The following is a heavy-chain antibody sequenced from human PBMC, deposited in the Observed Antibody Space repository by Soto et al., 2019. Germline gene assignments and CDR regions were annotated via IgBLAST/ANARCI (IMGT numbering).Heavy chain of an antibody. CDR2: INGAAYSV. CDR1: GFIFSNYW. CDR3: GRAFAGYGSVDY. Sequence: EVHLAESGGGLVQPGGSLRLSCAASGFIFSNYWMHWVRQAPGKGLMWVSRINGAAYSVAYADSVTGRFTIFRDNAKNTLYLQIDGLRADDTAVYYCGRAFAGYGSVDYWGQGTLVTVSS. D-gene: IGHD5-12*01. V-gene: IGHV3-74*01. J-gene: IGHJ4*02.